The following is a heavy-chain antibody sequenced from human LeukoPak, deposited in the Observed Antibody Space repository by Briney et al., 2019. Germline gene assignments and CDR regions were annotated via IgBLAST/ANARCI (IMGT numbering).Heavy chain of an antibody. CDR1: GGSISSGDYY. J-gene: IGHJ4*02. CDR2: IYQSGST. D-gene: IGHD2-15*01. CDR3: ARDLCSGGSCYSGIYGY. V-gene: IGHV4-31*01. Sequence: PSQTLSLTCTVSGGSISSGDYYWSWIRQHPGGGLEWIGYIYQSGSTYYNPSLKSQITMSLDTSKNQFSLNLNSVTAADMAVYYCARDLCSGGSCYSGIYGYWGQGTLVTVSS.